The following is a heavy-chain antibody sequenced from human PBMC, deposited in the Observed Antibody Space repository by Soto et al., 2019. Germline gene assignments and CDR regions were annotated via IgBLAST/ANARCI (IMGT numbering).Heavy chain of an antibody. J-gene: IGHJ4*02. CDR1: GGSISSGDYY. Sequence: QVQLQESGPGLVKPSQTLSLTCTVSGGSISSGDYYWSWIRQPPGKGLEWIGYKYYSGSTYYNPSLRSRVTISVDTSKNQFSLKLSSGTAADTAVYYWARVQGGGGGMVHNYWGQGTLVTVSS. D-gene: IGHD1-1*01. V-gene: IGHV4-30-4*01. CDR3: ARVQGGGGGMVHNY. CDR2: KYYSGST.